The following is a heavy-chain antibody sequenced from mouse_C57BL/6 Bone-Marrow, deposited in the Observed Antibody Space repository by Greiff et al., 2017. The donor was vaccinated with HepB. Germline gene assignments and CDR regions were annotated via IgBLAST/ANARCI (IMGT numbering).Heavy chain of an antibody. CDR1: GYTFTSYW. CDR3: TVYDGQGDFDY. D-gene: IGHD2-3*01. V-gene: IGHV1-5*01. CDR2: IYPGNSDT. Sequence: EVQLQQSGTVLARPGASVKMSCKTSGYTFTSYWMHWVKQRPGQGLEWIGAIYPGNSDTSYNQKFKGKAKLTAVTSASTAYMELSSLTNEDSAVYYCTVYDGQGDFDYWGQGTTLTVSS. J-gene: IGHJ2*01.